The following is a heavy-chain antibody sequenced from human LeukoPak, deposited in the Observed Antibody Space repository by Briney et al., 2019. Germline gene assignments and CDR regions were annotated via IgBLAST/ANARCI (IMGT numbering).Heavy chain of an antibody. CDR3: ARDRPYYYMDV. J-gene: IGHJ6*03. CDR1: GFTFSSYA. CDR2: ISYDGSNK. Sequence: GGSLRLSCAASGFTFSSYAMHWVRQAPGKGLEWVAVISYDGSNKYYADSVKGRFTISRDNSKNTLYLQMNSLRAEDTAVYYCARDRPYYYMDVWGKGTTVTVSS. V-gene: IGHV3-30-3*01.